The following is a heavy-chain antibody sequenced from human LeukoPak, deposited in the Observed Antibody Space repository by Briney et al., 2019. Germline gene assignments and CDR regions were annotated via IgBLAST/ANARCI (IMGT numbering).Heavy chain of an antibody. CDR1: GASISPHY. D-gene: IGHD4-17*01. V-gene: IGHV4-59*11. J-gene: IGHJ4*02. Sequence: PSETLSLTCTVSGASISPHYWTWIRQAPGRGLEWIGYVYYNGLTSYNASLRSRLILSVDTARNQVSLKLTSVTAADTAVYYCTRERSTVTFDYWGQGTPVTVSS. CDR2: VYYNGLT. CDR3: TRERSTVTFDY.